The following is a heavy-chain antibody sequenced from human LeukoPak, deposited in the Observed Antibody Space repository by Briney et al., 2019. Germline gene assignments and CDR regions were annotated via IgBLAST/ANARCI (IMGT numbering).Heavy chain of an antibody. V-gene: IGHV3-23*01. CDR3: AKDPYGDYPITGFDY. D-gene: IGHD4-17*01. J-gene: IGHJ4*02. Sequence: GGSLRLSCAASGFSVSSNYMSWVRQAPGKGLEWVSAISGSGGSTYYADSVKGRFTISRDNSKNTLYLQMNSLRAEDTAVYYCAKDPYGDYPITGFDYWGQGTLVTVSS. CDR2: ISGSGGST. CDR1: GFSVSSNY.